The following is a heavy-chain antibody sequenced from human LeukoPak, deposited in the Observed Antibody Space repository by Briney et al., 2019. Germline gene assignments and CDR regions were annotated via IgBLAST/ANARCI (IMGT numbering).Heavy chain of an antibody. V-gene: IGHV4-61*05. CDR3: ARVDGISGNPFDP. Sequence: SETLSLTCTVSGDSITSSMYCWSSIRQPPGEGLEWIGYIYYSGSTNYNPSLKSRVTTSEDTSKNQFSLKLSSVTAADTAVYYCARVDGISGNPFDPWGEGTLVTVSS. CDR1: GDSITSSMYC. J-gene: IGHJ5*02. CDR2: IYYSGST. D-gene: IGHD1-20*01.